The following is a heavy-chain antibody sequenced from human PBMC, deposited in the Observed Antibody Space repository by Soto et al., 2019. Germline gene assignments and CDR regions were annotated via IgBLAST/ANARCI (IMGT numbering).Heavy chain of an antibody. CDR1: GYSFTSYW. CDR2: IYPGDSDT. J-gene: IGHJ4*02. Sequence: GESLKISCKGSGYSFTSYWIGWVRQMPGKGLEWMGIIYPGDSDTRYSPSFQGQVTISADKSISTAYLQWSSLKASDTAMYYCARSIVYGDYEIEEYYFDYWGQGTLVTVSS. V-gene: IGHV5-51*01. D-gene: IGHD4-17*01. CDR3: ARSIVYGDYEIEEYYFDY.